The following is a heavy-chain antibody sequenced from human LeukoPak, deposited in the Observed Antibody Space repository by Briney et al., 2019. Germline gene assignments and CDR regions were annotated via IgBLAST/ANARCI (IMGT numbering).Heavy chain of an antibody. D-gene: IGHD3-10*01. V-gene: IGHV5-51*03. J-gene: IGHJ5*02. CDR3: ARLPAGSGTTNWFDP. CDR2: IYPHDSDT. CDR1: GYTFTNYW. Sequence: PGGSLKISCTGSGYTFTNYWIGWVRQMPGKGLEWMGVIYPHDSDTRYSPSFQGQITISADKSISTAYLQWSSLKASDTAIYYCARLPAGSGTTNWFDPWGQGTLVTVSS.